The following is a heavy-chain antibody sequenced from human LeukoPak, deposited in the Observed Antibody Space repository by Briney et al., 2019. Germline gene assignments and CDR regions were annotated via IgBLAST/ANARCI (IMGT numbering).Heavy chain of an antibody. Sequence: GGSLRLSCAASGFTFSSYWMHWVRQAPGKGLVWVSRINSDGSSTSYADSVRGRFTISRDNSKNTLYLQMNSLGAEDTAVYYCAKWQDSTYWGYFDYWGQGTLVIVSS. CDR3: AKWQDSTYWGYFDY. J-gene: IGHJ4*02. D-gene: IGHD4-11*01. CDR1: GFTFSSYW. CDR2: INSDGSST. V-gene: IGHV3-74*01.